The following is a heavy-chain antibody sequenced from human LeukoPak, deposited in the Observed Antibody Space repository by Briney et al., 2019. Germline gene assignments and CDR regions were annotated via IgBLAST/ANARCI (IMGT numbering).Heavy chain of an antibody. CDR1: GYSFTSYW. J-gene: IGHJ2*01. CDR2: IYPGDSDT. Sequence: GESLKISCKGAGYSFTSYWIGWVRQMPGKGLEWMGIIYPGDSDTRYSPSFQGQVTISADKSISTAYLQWSSLKASDTAMYYCASRGSGGSGGSRRDRSGPVGYFDLWGRGTLVTVSS. D-gene: IGHD2-15*01. V-gene: IGHV5-51*01. CDR3: ASRGSGGSGGSRRDRSGPVGYFDL.